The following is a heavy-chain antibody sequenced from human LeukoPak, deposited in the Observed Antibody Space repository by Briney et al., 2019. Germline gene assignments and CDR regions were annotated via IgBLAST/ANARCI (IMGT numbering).Heavy chain of an antibody. CDR1: GYTFTSYA. D-gene: IGHD1-7*01. CDR2: INTNNGNT. CDR3: ARQTTRGWFDP. J-gene: IGHJ5*02. Sequence: ASVKVSCKASGYTFTSYAFSWVRQAPGQGLEWMGWINTNNGNTNYVQRLQGRVTMTTDTSTSTAYMELRSLRSDDTAVYYCARQTTRGWFDPWGQGTLVTVSS. V-gene: IGHV1-18*01.